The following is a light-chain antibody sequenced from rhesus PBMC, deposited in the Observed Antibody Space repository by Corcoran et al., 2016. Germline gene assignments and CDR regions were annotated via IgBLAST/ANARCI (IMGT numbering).Light chain of an antibody. CDR3: QIWDRGSGSYI. CDR2: AAK. V-gene: IGLV3-40*01. CDR1: NLGSES. Sequence: YGLTQAPSVSVSPGQTARITCGRGNLGSESVYWYQQKSPQAPFLVMYAAKERPSGTPARISGSNSGNTATLTISGVAAGDEADYCCQIWDRGSGSYIFGLGTRLTVL. J-gene: IGLJ1*01.